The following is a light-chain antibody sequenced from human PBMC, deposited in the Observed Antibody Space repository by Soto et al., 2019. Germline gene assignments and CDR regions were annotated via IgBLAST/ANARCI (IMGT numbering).Light chain of an antibody. CDR1: SSDVGGYNY. J-gene: IGLJ1*01. Sequence: QSALTQPASVSGSPGQSITISCTGTSSDVGGYNYVSWYQQHPGKAPKLMIYEVSNRPLGVSNRFSGSKSGNTASLTISGLQAEDEADYYCSSYTSSITPYVFGTGTKLTVL. V-gene: IGLV2-14*01. CDR3: SSYTSSITPYV. CDR2: EVS.